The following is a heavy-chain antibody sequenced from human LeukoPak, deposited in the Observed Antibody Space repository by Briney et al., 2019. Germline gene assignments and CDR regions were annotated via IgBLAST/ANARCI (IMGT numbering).Heavy chain of an antibody. CDR3: VRMLVTMVAPFDY. CDR2: ISSNGGDT. D-gene: IGHD4/OR15-4a*01. V-gene: IGHV3-64D*06. CDR1: GFTFSTYA. J-gene: IGHJ4*02. Sequence: GGSLRLSCSASGFTFSTYAMHWVRQAPGKGLEYVSTISSNGGDTYYADSVKGRFTISRDNSKDTLYLQMSSLRADDTAVYYCVRMLVTMVAPFDYWGQGTLVTVSS.